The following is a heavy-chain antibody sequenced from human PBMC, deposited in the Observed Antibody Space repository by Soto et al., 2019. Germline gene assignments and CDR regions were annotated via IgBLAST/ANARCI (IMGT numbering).Heavy chain of an antibody. D-gene: IGHD3-9*01. V-gene: IGHV4-34*01. CDR2: INHSGST. CDR1: GGSFSGYY. J-gene: IGHJ5*02. Sequence: SETLSLTCAVYGGSFSGYYWSWIRQPPGKGLEWIGEINHSGSTNYNPSLKSRVTISVDTSKNQFSLKLSSVTAADTAVYYCARGSAVYYDSLTGWKLIDDWFDPWGQGTLVTVSS. CDR3: ARGSAVYYDSLTGWKLIDDWFDP.